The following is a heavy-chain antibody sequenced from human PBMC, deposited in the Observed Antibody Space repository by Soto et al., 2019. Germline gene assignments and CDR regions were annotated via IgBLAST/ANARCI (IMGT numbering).Heavy chain of an antibody. CDR3: ARDPGGGGLNWFDP. V-gene: IGHV4-59*01. J-gene: IGHJ5*02. D-gene: IGHD3-16*01. CDR2: IYYSGST. CDR1: GGSINSYY. Sequence: SETLSLTCTVSGGSINSYYWSWIRQPPGKGLEWIGYIYYSGSTNYNPSLKSRVTISVDTSKNQFSLKLSSVTAADTAVYYCARDPGGGGLNWFDPWGQGTLVTVSS.